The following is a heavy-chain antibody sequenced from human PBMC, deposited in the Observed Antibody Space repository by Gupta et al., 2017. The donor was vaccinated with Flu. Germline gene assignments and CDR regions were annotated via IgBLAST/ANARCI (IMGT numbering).Heavy chain of an antibody. J-gene: IGHJ4*02. V-gene: IGHV4-31*03. D-gene: IGHD6-13*01. CDR2: IYSSGNT. CDR1: GASISSAGYY. CDR3: AQDRAVGQLVL. Sequence: QLQLQESGPRLVKPSQTLSLTCSVSGASISSAGYYWSWIRQHPGKGLEWIGYIYSSGNTYYNPSLKSRVTISVHTSKNQYSLNLTSVTAADTAVYYCAQDRAVGQLVLGGPGTLVTVSS.